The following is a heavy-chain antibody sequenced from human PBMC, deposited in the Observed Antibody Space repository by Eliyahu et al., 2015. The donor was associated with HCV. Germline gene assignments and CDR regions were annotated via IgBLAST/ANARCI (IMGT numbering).Heavy chain of an antibody. D-gene: IGHD3-16*01. CDR2: IHYTGRI. J-gene: IGHJ5*02. V-gene: IGHV4-39*02. CDR3: ARRGMGLNWFDP. CDR1: GGSISXESYY. Sequence: QLQLQESGPGLVKPSXTLSLXCTVSGGSISXESYYWGWIRQPPXKGLEWIASIHYTGRIYYNPSLTSRVTISVDTSKNHFSLRLSSVTAADTALYYCARRGMGLNWFDPWGQGTLVTVSS.